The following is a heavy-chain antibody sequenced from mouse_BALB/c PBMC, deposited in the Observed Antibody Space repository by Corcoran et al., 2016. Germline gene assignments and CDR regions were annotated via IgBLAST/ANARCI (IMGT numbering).Heavy chain of an antibody. CDR3: ARDGLYDGYTAWFAY. V-gene: IGHV1S126*01. J-gene: IGHJ3*01. Sequence: QVQLQQSGPQLVRPGASVKISCKASGYSFTSYWMHWVKQRPGQGLEWIGMIDPSDSETRLNQKFKDKATLTVDKSSSTAYMQLSSPTSEDSAVYYCARDGLYDGYTAWFAYWGQGTLVTVSA. D-gene: IGHD2-3*01. CDR2: IDPSDSET. CDR1: GYSFTSYW.